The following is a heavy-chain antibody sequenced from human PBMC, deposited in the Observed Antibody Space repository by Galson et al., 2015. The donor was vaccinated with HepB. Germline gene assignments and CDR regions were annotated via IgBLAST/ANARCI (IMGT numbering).Heavy chain of an antibody. J-gene: IGHJ4*02. Sequence: VKVSCKVSGYTFTDYYMHWVQQAPGKGLEWMGLVDPEDGETIYAEKFQGRVTITADTSTDTAYMELSSLRSEDTAVCYCAPLSRRVPGDYTGREDYWGQGTLVTVSS. CDR2: VDPEDGET. CDR1: GYTFTDYY. CDR3: APLSRRVPGDYTGREDY. D-gene: IGHD4-17*01. V-gene: IGHV1-69-2*01.